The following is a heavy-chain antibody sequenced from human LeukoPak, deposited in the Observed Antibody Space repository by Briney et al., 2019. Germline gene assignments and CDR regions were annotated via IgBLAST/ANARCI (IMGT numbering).Heavy chain of an antibody. J-gene: IGHJ4*02. CDR3: ARHLCSSSWYMYSSGWYYFDY. D-gene: IGHD6-19*01. Sequence: KSSETLSLTCTVSGYSITSGYYWGWIRQPPGKGLEWIGSIYYSGSTYYNPSLKSRVTISVDTSKNQFSLKLSSVTAADTAVYYCARHLCSSSWYMYSSGWYYFDYWGQGTLVTVSS. CDR1: GYSITSGYY. V-gene: IGHV4-38-2*02. CDR2: IYYSGST.